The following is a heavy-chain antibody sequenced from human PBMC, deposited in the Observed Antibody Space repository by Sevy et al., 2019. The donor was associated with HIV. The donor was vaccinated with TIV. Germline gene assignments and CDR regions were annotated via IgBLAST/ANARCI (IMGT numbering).Heavy chain of an antibody. CDR3: ARDMSTTVAFDI. Sequence: GGSLRLSCAASGFTFSNYWMHWVRQAPGKGLVWVSRISSDGTNTIYADSVKGRFTLSRDNAKNTLYLHMNSLTAEDTAMYYCARDMSTTVAFDIWGHGTMVTVSS. CDR1: GFTFSNYW. J-gene: IGHJ3*02. D-gene: IGHD4-17*01. CDR2: ISSDGTNT. V-gene: IGHV3-74*01.